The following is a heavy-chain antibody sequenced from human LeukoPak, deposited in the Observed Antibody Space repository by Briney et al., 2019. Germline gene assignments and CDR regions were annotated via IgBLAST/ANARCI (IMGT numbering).Heavy chain of an antibody. CDR2: MNPNSGNT. CDR1: GYTFTSYD. Sequence: ASVKVSCKASGYTFTSYDINWVRQATGQGLEWMGWMNPNSGNTSYAQKFQGRVTMTRNTSISTAYMELSSLRSEDTAVYYCARDTSSGWYGYYYYYGMDVWGQGTTVTASS. CDR3: ARDTSSGWYGYYYYYGMDV. D-gene: IGHD6-19*01. V-gene: IGHV1-8*01. J-gene: IGHJ6*02.